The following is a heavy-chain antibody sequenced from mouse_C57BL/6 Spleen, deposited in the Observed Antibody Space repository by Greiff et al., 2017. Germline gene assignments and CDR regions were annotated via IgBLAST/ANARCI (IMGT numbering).Heavy chain of an antibody. CDR1: GYTFTDYY. CDR3: ARGVDDGYYVKSYAMDY. CDR2: INPNNGGT. D-gene: IGHD2-3*01. J-gene: IGHJ4*01. V-gene: IGHV1-26*01. Sequence: EVQLQQSGPELVKPGASVKISCKASGYTFTDYYMNWVKPSHGKSLEWIGDINPNNGGTSYNQKFKGKATLTVDKSSSTAYMELRSLTSEDSAVYYCARGVDDGYYVKSYAMDYWGQGTSVTVSS.